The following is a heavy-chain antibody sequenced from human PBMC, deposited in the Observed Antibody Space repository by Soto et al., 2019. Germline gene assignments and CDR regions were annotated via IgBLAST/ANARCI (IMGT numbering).Heavy chain of an antibody. CDR1: GFSLSNGRMG. V-gene: IGHV2-26*01. CDR3: ARMDGDYNYYALDV. CDR2: LFSDVER. J-gene: IGHJ6*02. D-gene: IGHD4-17*01. Sequence: QVTLKESGPVLVKPTETLTLTCTVSGFSLSNGRMGVSWIRQPPGKPLEWLAHLFSDVERSYSASMQSRLTLSTDTSGSQVVLTMTNIDPVDTATYYCARMDGDYNYYALDVWGQGTTVTVSS.